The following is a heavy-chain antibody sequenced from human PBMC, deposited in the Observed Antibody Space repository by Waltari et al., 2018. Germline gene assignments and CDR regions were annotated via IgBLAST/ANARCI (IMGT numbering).Heavy chain of an antibody. CDR2: IYYSGST. Sequence: QVQLQESGPGLVKPSQTLSLTCTVSGGSIRSGGYYWSWIRQHPGKGLEWIGYIYYSGSTYYNPSLKSRVTISVDTSKNQFSLKLSSVTAADTAVYYCARGAAAGTAFFDYWGQGTLVTVSS. CDR1: GGSIRSGGYY. V-gene: IGHV4-31*03. J-gene: IGHJ4*02. CDR3: ARGAAAGTAFFDY. D-gene: IGHD6-13*01.